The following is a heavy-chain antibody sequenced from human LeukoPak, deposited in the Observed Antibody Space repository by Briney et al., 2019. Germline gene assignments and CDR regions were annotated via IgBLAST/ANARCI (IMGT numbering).Heavy chain of an antibody. J-gene: IGHJ4*02. CDR1: GYTFTGYY. D-gene: IGHD2-2*01. CDR3: ARDRGWCSSTSCYEDNFDY. Sequence: ASVKVSCKASGYTFTGYYMHWVRQAPGQGLEWMGWINPNSGGTNYAQKFQGRVTMTRDTSISTAYMELSRLRSDDTAVYYCARDRGWCSSTSCYEDNFDYWGQGTLDTVSS. V-gene: IGHV1-2*02. CDR2: INPNSGGT.